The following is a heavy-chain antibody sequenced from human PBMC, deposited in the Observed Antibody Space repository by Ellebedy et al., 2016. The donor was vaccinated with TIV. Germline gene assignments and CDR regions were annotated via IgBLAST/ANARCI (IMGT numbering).Heavy chain of an antibody. CDR1: GYTFTNYD. D-gene: IGHD7-27*01. CDR2: MNPNSGKT. Sequence: AASVKVSCKASGYTFTNYDIDWVRQATGQGLEWMGWMNPNSGKTGYAQKFQGRVTMTWNTSINTAYMELSSLIFDDTAVYFCARVVRLGWRSCYFDYWGQGTLVAVSS. V-gene: IGHV1-8*02. CDR3: ARVVRLGWRSCYFDY. J-gene: IGHJ4*02.